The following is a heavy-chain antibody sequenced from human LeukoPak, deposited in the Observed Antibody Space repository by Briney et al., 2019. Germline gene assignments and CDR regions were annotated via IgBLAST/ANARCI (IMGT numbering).Heavy chain of an antibody. CDR2: ISGSGGST. Sequence: GGSLRLSCAASGFTFSNYAMSWVHQTPGKGLEWVSAISGSGGSTYYADSVKGRFTISRDNSKNTLYLQMNSLRAEDTAVYYCAKGSRIIVGTTGIDYWGQGTLVTVSS. CDR1: GFTFSNYA. D-gene: IGHD1-26*01. V-gene: IGHV3-23*01. CDR3: AKGSRIIVGTTGIDY. J-gene: IGHJ4*02.